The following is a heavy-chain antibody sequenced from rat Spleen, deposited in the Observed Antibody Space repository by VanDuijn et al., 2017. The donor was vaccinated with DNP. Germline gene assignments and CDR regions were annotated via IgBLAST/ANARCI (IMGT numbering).Heavy chain of an antibody. CDR3: ARPNYGGYEGWFAY. D-gene: IGHD1-11*01. J-gene: IGHJ3*01. CDR2: ILYDGNNF. Sequence: EVQLVESGGGLVQPGGSLRLSCLASGFTVSNYGMNWIRQAPGKGLEWVATILYDGNNFYYGDSVKGRFTVSRDNTKSSLYLQMDSLRSEDTATYYCARPNYGGYEGWFAYWGQGTLVTVSS. V-gene: IGHV5-29*01. CDR1: GFTVSNYG.